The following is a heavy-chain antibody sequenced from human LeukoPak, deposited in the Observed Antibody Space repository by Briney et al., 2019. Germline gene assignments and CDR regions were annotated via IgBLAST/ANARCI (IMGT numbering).Heavy chain of an antibody. CDR2: ISSSSSTI. V-gene: IGHV3-48*01. Sequence: PGGSLRLSCAASGFTFSSYAMSWVRQAPGKGLEWVSYISSSSSTIYYADSVKGRFTISRDNAKNSLYLQMNSLRAGDTAVYYCARDRGGSSSWYEAFDIWGQGTMVTVSS. CDR3: ARDRGGSSSWYEAFDI. CDR1: GFTFSSYA. J-gene: IGHJ3*02. D-gene: IGHD6-13*01.